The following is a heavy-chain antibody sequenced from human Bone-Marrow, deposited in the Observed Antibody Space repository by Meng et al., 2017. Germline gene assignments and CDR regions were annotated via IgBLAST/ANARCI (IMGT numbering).Heavy chain of an antibody. D-gene: IGHD6-13*01. CDR2: ISSSSSYI. V-gene: IGHV3-21*01. CDR1: GFTFSSYS. Sequence: GESLKISCAASGFTFSSYSMNWVRQAPGKGLEWVSSISSSSSYIYYADSVKGRFTISRDNAKNSLYLQMNSLRAEDTAVYYCARDSSSPWFYGMDVWGQGTTVTVSS. J-gene: IGHJ6*02. CDR3: ARDSSSPWFYGMDV.